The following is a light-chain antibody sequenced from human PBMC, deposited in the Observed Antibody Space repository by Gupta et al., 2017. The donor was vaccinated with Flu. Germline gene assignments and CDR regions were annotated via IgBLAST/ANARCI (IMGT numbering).Light chain of an antibody. J-gene: IGKJ4*01. CDR1: QSVSRY. V-gene: IGKV3-11*01. CDR2: DAS. CDR3: QQRDNWPLT. Sequence: EVVLTQSPATLSLSPGERATLSCRASQSVSRYLAWYQQKPGQAPRLLIYDASNRATGIPARFSGSGSGTDFTLTISSLEPEDFALYYWQQRDNWPLTFGGGTKVEI.